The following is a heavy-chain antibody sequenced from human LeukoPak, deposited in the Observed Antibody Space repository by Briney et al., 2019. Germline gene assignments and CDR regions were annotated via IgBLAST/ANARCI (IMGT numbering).Heavy chain of an antibody. CDR1: GYTFTRYY. CDR2: INPNSGGT. J-gene: IGHJ4*02. CDR3: ARVGDYSNYRYYFDY. Sequence: GASVKVSCKASGYTFTRYYMHWVRQAPGQGLEWMGWINPNSGGTNYAQKFQGRVTMTRDTSISTAYMELSRLRSDDTAVYYCARVGDYSNYRYYFDYWGQGTLVTVSS. V-gene: IGHV1-2*02. D-gene: IGHD4-11*01.